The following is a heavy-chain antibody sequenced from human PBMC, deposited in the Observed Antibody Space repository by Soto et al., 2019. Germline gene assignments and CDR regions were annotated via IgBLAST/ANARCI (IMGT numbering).Heavy chain of an antibody. J-gene: IGHJ2*01. V-gene: IGHV3-30*04. Sequence: QVQLVESGGGVVQPGRSLRLSCAASGFSFKTYAMHWVRQAPGKGLEWLAVVSYDGRGNYYADSVKGRFSISRDNSRNSLFLQMDSLRLDDTAVYYCARTYYYESIGRYFDLWGRGTLVTVTS. CDR3: ARTYYYESIGRYFDL. D-gene: IGHD3-22*01. CDR2: VSYDGRGN. CDR1: GFSFKTYA.